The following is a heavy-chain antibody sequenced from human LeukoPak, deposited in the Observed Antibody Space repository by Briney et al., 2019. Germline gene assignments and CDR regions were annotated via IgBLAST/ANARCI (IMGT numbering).Heavy chain of an antibody. J-gene: IGHJ6*03. CDR2: IYTSGST. CDR1: GGSISSYY. D-gene: IGHD3-22*01. V-gene: IGHV4-4*07. Sequence: SETLSLTCTVSGGSISSYYWSWIRQPAGKGLEWIGRIYTSGSTNYNPSLKSRVTMSVDTSKNQFSLKLSSVTAADTAAYYCARDGHYYDSSGSYYYYYYMDVWGKGTTVTVSS. CDR3: ARDGHYYDSSGSYYYYYYMDV.